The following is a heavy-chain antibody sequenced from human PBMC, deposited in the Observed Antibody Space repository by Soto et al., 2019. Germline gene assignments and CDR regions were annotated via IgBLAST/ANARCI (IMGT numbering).Heavy chain of an antibody. V-gene: IGHV4-31*03. CDR1: GGSISSGGYY. J-gene: IGHJ5*02. CDR2: IYYSGST. CDR3: ARDPYSSSWYWFDP. D-gene: IGHD6-13*01. Sequence: SETLSLTCTVPGGSISSGGYYWSWIRQHPGKGLEWIGYIYYSGSTYYNPSLKSRVTISVDTSKNQFSLKLSSVTAADTAVYYCARDPYSSSWYWFDPWGQGTLVTVSS.